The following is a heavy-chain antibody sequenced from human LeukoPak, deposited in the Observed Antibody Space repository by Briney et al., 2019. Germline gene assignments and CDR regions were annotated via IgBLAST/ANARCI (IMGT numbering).Heavy chain of an antibody. CDR3: AKDDSWSGYS. CDR2: ISSSGHST. J-gene: IGHJ4*02. Sequence: PGGSLRLSCAASGFTFSSYAMNWVRQAPGKGLEWVSGISSSGHSTYYADSVKGRFTISRDNSKNTLYLQMNSLRAEDTAVYYCAKDDSWSGYSWGQGTLVTVSS. CDR1: GFTFSSYA. V-gene: IGHV3-23*01. D-gene: IGHD3/OR15-3a*01.